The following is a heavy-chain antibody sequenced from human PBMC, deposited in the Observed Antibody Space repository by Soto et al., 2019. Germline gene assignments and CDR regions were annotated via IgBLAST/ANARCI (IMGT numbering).Heavy chain of an antibody. CDR3: ARLRSEGTYGMDD. CDR1: GGSFTYT. D-gene: IGHD6-19*01. Sequence: QMHLVQSGPEVRKPGSSVKVSCKAAGGSFTYTLSWVRQAPGQGLEWMGGIIPIFGTTNYAEKIQGSVTITADEATKTAFMELRTLRSEYTAAYYCARLRSEGTYGMDDWGQGTAVIVSS. J-gene: IGHJ6*02. CDR2: IIPIFGTT. V-gene: IGHV1-69*01.